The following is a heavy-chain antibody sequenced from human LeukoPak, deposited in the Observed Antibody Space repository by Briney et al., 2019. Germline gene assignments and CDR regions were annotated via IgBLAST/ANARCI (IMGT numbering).Heavy chain of an antibody. CDR2: IYYSGST. J-gene: IGHJ4*02. D-gene: IGHD2-21*02. V-gene: IGHV4-59*12. CDR1: GGSISSYY. CDR3: ARYSYCGGDCLVDY. Sequence: SETLSLTCTVSGGSISSYYWSWIRQPPGKGLEWIGYIYYSGSTNYNPSLKSRVTISVDTSKNQFSLKLSSVTAADTAVYYCARYSYCGGDCLVDYWGQGTLVTVSS.